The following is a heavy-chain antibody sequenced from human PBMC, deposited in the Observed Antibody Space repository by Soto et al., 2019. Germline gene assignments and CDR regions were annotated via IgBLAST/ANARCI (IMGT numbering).Heavy chain of an antibody. D-gene: IGHD6-13*01. CDR1: GGSISSSSYY. CDR2: IYYSGST. Sequence: PSETLSLTCTVSGGSISSSSYYWGWIRQPPGKGLEWIGSIYYSGSTYYNQSLKRQVTISVDTSKNQFSLKLSSVTAADTAVYYCASQQLVHYYYGMDVWGQGTTVTVS. V-gene: IGHV4-39*01. CDR3: ASQQLVHYYYGMDV. J-gene: IGHJ6*02.